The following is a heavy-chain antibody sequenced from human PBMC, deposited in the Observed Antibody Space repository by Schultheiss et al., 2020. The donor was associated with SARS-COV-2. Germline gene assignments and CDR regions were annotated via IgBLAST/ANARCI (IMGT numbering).Heavy chain of an antibody. D-gene: IGHD1-26*01. CDR2: IFAGGTT. J-gene: IGHJ6*02. V-gene: IGHV3-66*01. CDR1: GFTFSNYT. CDR3: ASWPSRERGSARDYYYYYGLDV. Sequence: GGSLRLSCAASGFTFSNYTMNWVRQAPGKGLEWVSVIFAGGTTHYADSVKGRFILSRDSSTNSLYLQMTSLRVEDTAVYYCASWPSRERGSARDYYYYYGLDVWGQGTTVTVSS.